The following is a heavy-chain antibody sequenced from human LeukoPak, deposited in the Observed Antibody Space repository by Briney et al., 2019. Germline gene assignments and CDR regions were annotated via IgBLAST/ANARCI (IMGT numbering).Heavy chain of an antibody. V-gene: IGHV4-39*01. CDR1: GGSISSSSYP. Sequence: SETLSLTCTVSGGSISSSSYPWGWIRQPPGKGLEWIGSFYYSGSTYYNPSLKSRVTISVDTSKNQFYLKLTSVTAADTAVYYCARHGHSSVYSRFDYWGQGTLVTVSS. J-gene: IGHJ4*02. CDR2: FYYSGST. D-gene: IGHD6-19*01. CDR3: ARHGHSSVYSRFDY.